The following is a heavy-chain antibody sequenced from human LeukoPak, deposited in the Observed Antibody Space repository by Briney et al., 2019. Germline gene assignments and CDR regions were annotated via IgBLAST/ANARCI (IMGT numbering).Heavy chain of an antibody. CDR2: IYTSGST. J-gene: IGHJ5*02. CDR3: ARDPYDSSYNWFDP. V-gene: IGHV4-4*07. CDR1: GGSISSYY. D-gene: IGHD3-22*01. Sequence: SETLSLTCTVSGGSISSYYWSWIRQPAGKGLEWIGRIYTSGSTNYNPSLKSRVTMSVDTSKNQFSLKLSSVTAADTAVYYCARDPYDSSYNWFDPWGQGTLVTVSS.